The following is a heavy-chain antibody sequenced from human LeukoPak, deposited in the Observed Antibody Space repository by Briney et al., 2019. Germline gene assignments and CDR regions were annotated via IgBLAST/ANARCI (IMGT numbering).Heavy chain of an antibody. CDR3: ARDERYCSGGSCYPSDGMDV. CDR2: IWYDGSNK. V-gene: IGHV3-33*01. Sequence: PGRSLRLSCAASGFTFSSYGMYWVRQAPGKGLEWVAVIWYDGSNKYYADSVKGRFTISRDNSKNTLYLQMNSLRAEDTAVYYCARDERYCSGGSCYPSDGMDVWGQGTTVTVSS. CDR1: GFTFSSYG. J-gene: IGHJ6*02. D-gene: IGHD2-15*01.